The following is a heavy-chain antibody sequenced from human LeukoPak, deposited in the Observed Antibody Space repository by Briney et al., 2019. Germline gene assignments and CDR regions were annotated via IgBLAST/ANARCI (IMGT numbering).Heavy chain of an antibody. CDR2: IYSGSNT. CDR1: GFTVSTNY. Sequence: GGSLRLSCAASGFTVSTNYMAWVRQAPGKGLEWVSVIYSGSNTYYADSVKGRFTISRDNPGNVMYLQMDSLRAEDTAVYYCTRVAQSGPTGWFDPWGQGTLVTVSS. J-gene: IGHJ5*02. CDR3: TRVAQSGPTGWFDP. D-gene: IGHD1-1*01. V-gene: IGHV3-53*01.